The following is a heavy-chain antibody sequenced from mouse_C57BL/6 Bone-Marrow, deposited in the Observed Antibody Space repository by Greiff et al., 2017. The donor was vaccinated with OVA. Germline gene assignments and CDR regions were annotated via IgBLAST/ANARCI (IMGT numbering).Heavy chain of an antibody. Sequence: HLQHSCPFLFHPSPPLSLTFSFPFYSITIFYYWNWIRHSPVNKLDWMGYISYDGSNNYNPSLKNRISITRDTSKNQFFLKLNSVTTEDTATYYCARGEGNYWGQGTTLTVSS. D-gene: IGHD2-14*01. V-gene: IGHV3-6*01. J-gene: IGHJ2*01. CDR3: ARGEGNY. CDR1: FYSITIFYY. CDR2: ISYDGSN.